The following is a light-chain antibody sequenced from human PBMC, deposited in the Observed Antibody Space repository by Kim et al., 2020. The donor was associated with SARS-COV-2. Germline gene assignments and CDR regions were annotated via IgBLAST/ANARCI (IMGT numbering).Light chain of an antibody. CDR1: QGISNY. CDR3: QKYNRAPRT. CDR2: GAS. Sequence: ASGGDRVTITCRESQGISNYLAWYQQKPGKVPKVLIYGASTLQSGVPSRFSGSGSGTDFTLTISSLQPEDVATYYCQKYNRAPRTFGQGTKVDIK. V-gene: IGKV1-27*01. J-gene: IGKJ1*01.